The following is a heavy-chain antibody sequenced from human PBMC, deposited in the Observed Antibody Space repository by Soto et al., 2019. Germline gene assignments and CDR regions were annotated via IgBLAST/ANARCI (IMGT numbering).Heavy chain of an antibody. CDR1: GFTFSDYY. J-gene: IGHJ4*02. CDR3: ARATGWLQFPHFDY. D-gene: IGHD5-12*01. CDR2: ISSSSSYT. V-gene: IGHV3-11*06. Sequence: GGSLRLSCAASGFTFSDYYMSWIRQAPGKGLEWVPYISSSSSYTNYADSVKGRFTISRDNAKNSLYLQMNSLRAEDTAVYYCARATGWLQFPHFDYWGQGTLVTVSS.